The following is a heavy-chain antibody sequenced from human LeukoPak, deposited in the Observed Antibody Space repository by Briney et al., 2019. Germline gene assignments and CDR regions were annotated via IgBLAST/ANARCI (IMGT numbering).Heavy chain of an antibody. V-gene: IGHV4-39*01. CDR1: GGSISSSSYY. CDR2: IYYSGST. Sequence: PSETLSLTCTVSGGSISSSSYYWGWIRQPPGKGLKWIGSIYYSGSTYYNPSLKSRVTISVDTSKNQFSLKLSSVTAADTAVYYCARTDYDFWSGSPYYFDYWGQGTLVTVSS. CDR3: ARTDYDFWSGSPYYFDY. J-gene: IGHJ4*02. D-gene: IGHD3-3*01.